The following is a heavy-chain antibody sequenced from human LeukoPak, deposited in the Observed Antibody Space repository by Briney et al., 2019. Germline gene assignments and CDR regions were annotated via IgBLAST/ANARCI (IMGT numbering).Heavy chain of an antibody. V-gene: IGHV1-18*01. CDR1: GYTFTSYG. J-gene: IGHJ4*02. CDR3: ARGLIRYHDSSGYYSGLGY. Sequence: ASVKVSCKASGYTFTSYGISWVRQAPGQGLEWMGWISAYNGNTNYAQKFQGRVTITADKSTSTAYMELSSLRSEDTAVYYCARGLIRYHDSSGYYSGLGYWGQGTLVTVSS. CDR2: ISAYNGNT. D-gene: IGHD3-22*01.